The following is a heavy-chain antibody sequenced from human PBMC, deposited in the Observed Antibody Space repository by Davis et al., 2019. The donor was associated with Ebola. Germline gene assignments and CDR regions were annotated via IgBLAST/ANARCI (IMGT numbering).Heavy chain of an antibody. CDR3: AFNQKDWELVGAFDI. Sequence: ASVKVSCKASGYTFTDYYMHWVRQAPGQGLEGKGRILLKSGGTSYSQKFQGRVTMTRDTSITTAYMELFRLTSDDTAVYYCAFNQKDWELVGAFDIWGQGTMVTLSS. V-gene: IGHV1-2*06. CDR2: ILLKSGGT. CDR1: GYTFTDYY. J-gene: IGHJ3*02. D-gene: IGHD1-7*01.